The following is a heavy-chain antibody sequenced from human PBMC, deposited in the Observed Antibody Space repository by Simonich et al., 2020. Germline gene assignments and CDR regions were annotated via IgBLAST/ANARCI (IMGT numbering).Heavy chain of an antibody. V-gene: IGHV1-2*02. D-gene: IGHD6-13*01. Sequence: QVQLVQSGAEVKKPGASVKVSCKASGYTFTGYYMHWVRQAPGQGLEWMGGRNPNSGCTNYAKKFQGRVTMTRDTSISTAYMELSRLRSDDTAVYYCARSHIAAAGTGYFQHWGQGTLVTVSS. J-gene: IGHJ1*01. CDR1: GYTFTGYY. CDR2: RNPNSGCT. CDR3: ARSHIAAAGTGYFQH.